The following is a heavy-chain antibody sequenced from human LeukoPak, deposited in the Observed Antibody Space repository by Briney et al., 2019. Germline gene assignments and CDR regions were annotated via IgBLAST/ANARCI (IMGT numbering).Heavy chain of an antibody. D-gene: IGHD4-17*01. V-gene: IGHV4-39*01. CDR1: GGSISISSF. CDR3: ARPYQDYGDYWYFDL. Sequence: SETLSLTCTVSGGSISISSFWGWIRQPPGRGLEWIATIYYSGSTYYNQSLKSRVTISLDTSKNQFSLKLSSATAADTAVYYCARPYQDYGDYWYFDLWGRGTLVTVSS. J-gene: IGHJ2*01. CDR2: IYYSGST.